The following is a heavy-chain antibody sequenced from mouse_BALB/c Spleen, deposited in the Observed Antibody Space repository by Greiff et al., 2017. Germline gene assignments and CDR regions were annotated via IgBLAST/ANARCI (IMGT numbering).Heavy chain of an antibody. V-gene: IGHV5-12-1*01. CDR3: ARRGGNYVDWYFDV. CDR1: GFAFSSYD. D-gene: IGHD1-1*02. CDR2: ISSGGGST. Sequence: EVKVVESGGGLVKPGGSLKLSCAASGFAFSSYDMSWVRQTPEKRLEWVAYISSGGGSTYYPDTVKGRVTISRDNAKNTLYLQMSSLKSEDTAMYYCARRGGNYVDWYFDVWGAGTTVTVSS. J-gene: IGHJ1*01.